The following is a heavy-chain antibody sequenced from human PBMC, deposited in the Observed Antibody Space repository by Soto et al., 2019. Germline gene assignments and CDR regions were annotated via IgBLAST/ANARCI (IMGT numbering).Heavy chain of an antibody. CDR1: GFTFNTFA. CDR2: INKSGGSR. J-gene: IGHJ4*02. D-gene: IGHD5-12*01. Sequence: GGSLRLSCAAFGFTFNTFAMTWVRQAPGSGLEWVSRINKSGGSRYYADSVKGRFTVSRDNSNNTLYLQMNSLRAEDTAIYFCAKGAEMPTIPFDYWRQGAQVPVSS. V-gene: IGHV3-23*01. CDR3: AKGAEMPTIPFDY.